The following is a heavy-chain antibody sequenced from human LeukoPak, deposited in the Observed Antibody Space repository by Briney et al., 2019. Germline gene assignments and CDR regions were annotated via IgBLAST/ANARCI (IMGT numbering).Heavy chain of an antibody. V-gene: IGHV4-59*08. Sequence: SETLSLTCTVSGDSISDYYWSWIRQPPGKGLEWIGYIYYSGNTDYNPSLESRVIISVDMSKNQFSLKLTSVTAADTAIYYCARHRDSSTYYARAFDYWGQGTLVTVSS. CDR1: GDSISDYY. CDR3: ARHRDSSTYYARAFDY. J-gene: IGHJ4*02. D-gene: IGHD3-22*01. CDR2: IYYSGNT.